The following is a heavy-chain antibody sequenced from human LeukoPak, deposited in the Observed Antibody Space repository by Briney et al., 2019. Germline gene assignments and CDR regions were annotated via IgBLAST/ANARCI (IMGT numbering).Heavy chain of an antibody. D-gene: IGHD2-2*01. CDR3: ARPRGCGSARCNNFDS. CDR2: MEEYGSYI. V-gene: IGHV3-7*01. Sequence: GGPLRLSCVVSGFDFSGFSMSWVRQAPGKGLEWVAIMEEYGSYIFYVDSVKGRFIISRDNARNSLYLQMNNLRAEDTAVYYCARPRGCGSARCNNFDSWGQGTLVTVSS. CDR1: GFDFSGFS. J-gene: IGHJ4*02.